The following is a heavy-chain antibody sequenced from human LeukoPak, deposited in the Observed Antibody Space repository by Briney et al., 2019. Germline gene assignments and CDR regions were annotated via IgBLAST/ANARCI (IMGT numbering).Heavy chain of an antibody. J-gene: IGHJ5*02. D-gene: IGHD6-13*01. CDR3: ARDYSSSWYNWFDP. CDR2: INWNGGST. V-gene: IGHV3-20*04. Sequence: GGSLRLSCAASGFTFDDYGMSWVRQAPGKGLEWVSGINWNGGSTGYADSVKGRFTISRDNAKNSLYPQMNSLRAEDTALYYCARDYSSSWYNWFDPWGQGTLVTVSS. CDR1: GFTFDDYG.